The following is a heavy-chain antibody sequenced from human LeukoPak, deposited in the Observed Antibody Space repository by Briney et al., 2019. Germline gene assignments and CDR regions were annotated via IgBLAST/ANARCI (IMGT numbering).Heavy chain of an antibody. CDR1: GFTFSSYA. V-gene: IGHV3-23*01. CDR3: AKGASSSSSYYYYGMDV. Sequence: PGGSLRLSCAASGFTFSSYAMSWVRQAPGKGLEWGSAISGSGGSTYYADSVKGRFTISRDNSKNTLYLQMNSLRAEDTAVYYCAKGASSSSSYYYYGMDVWGQGTTVTVFS. J-gene: IGHJ6*02. D-gene: IGHD6-6*01. CDR2: ISGSGGST.